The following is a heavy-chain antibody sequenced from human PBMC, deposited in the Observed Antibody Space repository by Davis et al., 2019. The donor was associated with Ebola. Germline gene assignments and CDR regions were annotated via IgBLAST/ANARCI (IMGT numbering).Heavy chain of an antibody. D-gene: IGHD6-13*01. Sequence: GGSLRLSCAASGFTFSGSAMHWVRQASGKGPEWVGRIRSKANSYATAYAASVEGRFTISRDDSKNTAYLQMNSLKTEDTAVYYCTTTWYSSLFYWGQGTLVTVSS. V-gene: IGHV3-73*01. J-gene: IGHJ4*02. CDR3: TTTWYSSLFY. CDR2: IRSKANSYAT. CDR1: GFTFSGSA.